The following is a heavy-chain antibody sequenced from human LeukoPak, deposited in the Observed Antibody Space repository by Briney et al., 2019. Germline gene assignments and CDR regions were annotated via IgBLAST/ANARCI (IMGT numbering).Heavy chain of an antibody. V-gene: IGHV4-39*07. Sequence: WVRQPPGKGLEWIGSIYYSGSTYYNPSLKSRVTISVDTSKNQFSLRLSSVTAADTAVYYCAREEGIVGALFGYWGQGTLVTVSS. CDR3: AREEGIVGALFGY. D-gene: IGHD1-26*01. CDR2: IYYSGST. J-gene: IGHJ4*02.